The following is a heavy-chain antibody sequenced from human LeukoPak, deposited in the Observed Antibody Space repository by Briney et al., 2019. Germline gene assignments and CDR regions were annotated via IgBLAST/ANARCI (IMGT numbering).Heavy chain of an antibody. CDR1: GGSFSGYY. Sequence: SETLSLTCTVSGGSFSGYYWSWIRQPPGKGLEWIGEINHSGSTNYNPSLKSRVAISVDTSKNQFSLKLSSVTAADTAVYYCARSLYGIRAFDTWGQGTMVTVSS. CDR3: ARSLYGIRAFDT. V-gene: IGHV4-34*01. D-gene: IGHD5-18*01. CDR2: INHSGST. J-gene: IGHJ3*02.